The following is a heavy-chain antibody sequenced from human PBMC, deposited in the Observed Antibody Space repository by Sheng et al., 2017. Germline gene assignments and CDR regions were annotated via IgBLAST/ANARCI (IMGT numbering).Heavy chain of an antibody. CDR1: GFTFSSYG. Sequence: QVQLVESGGGVVQPGRSLRLSCAASGFTFSSYGMHWVRQAPGKGLEWVAVIWYDGSNKYYADSVKGRFTISRDNSKNTLYLQMNSLRAEDTAVYYCARGTYSSGWGTNWFDPWGQGTLVTVSS. J-gene: IGHJ5*02. CDR2: IWYDGSNK. D-gene: IGHD6-19*01. V-gene: IGHV3-33*01. CDR3: ARGTYSSGWGTNWFDP.